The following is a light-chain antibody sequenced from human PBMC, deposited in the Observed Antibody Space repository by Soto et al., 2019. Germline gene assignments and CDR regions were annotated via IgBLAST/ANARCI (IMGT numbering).Light chain of an antibody. CDR1: SSDVGGYNY. CDR2: DVS. Sequence: QSVLTQPASVSGSPGQSSTISCTGTSSDVGGYNYVSWYQQHPGKAPKLMIYDVSNRPSGVSNRFSGSKSGNTASLTISGLQAEDEADYYCSSYTSSSRVFGGGTKLTVL. CDR3: SSYTSSSRV. J-gene: IGLJ2*01. V-gene: IGLV2-14*01.